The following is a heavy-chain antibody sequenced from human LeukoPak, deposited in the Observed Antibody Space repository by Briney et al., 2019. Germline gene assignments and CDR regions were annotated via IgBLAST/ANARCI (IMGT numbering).Heavy chain of an antibody. V-gene: IGHV3-48*03. Sequence: GGSLRLSCAASGFTFSSYEMNWVRQAPRKGLEWVSYISSSGSTIYYADSVKGRFTISRDNAKDSLFLQMNSLRAEDTAVYYCAGTVAVAANSPFDYWGQGTLVTVSS. CDR3: AGTVAVAANSPFDY. CDR1: GFTFSSYE. CDR2: ISSSGSTI. J-gene: IGHJ4*02. D-gene: IGHD2-15*01.